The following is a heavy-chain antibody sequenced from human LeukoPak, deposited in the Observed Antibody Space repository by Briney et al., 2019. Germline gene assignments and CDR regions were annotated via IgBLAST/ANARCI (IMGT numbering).Heavy chain of an antibody. CDR3: ATDGAGFDT. CDR2: INIGGTNT. CDR1: GFTFNDYY. J-gene: IGHJ5*02. V-gene: IGHV3-11*01. Sequence: GGSLRLSCAASGFTFNDYYMSWIRQAPGEGLEWLSYINIGGTNTHYADSVKGRFTISRDNAKKSLYLEMNNLRAEDTAVYYCATDGAGFDTWGQGVLATVSS.